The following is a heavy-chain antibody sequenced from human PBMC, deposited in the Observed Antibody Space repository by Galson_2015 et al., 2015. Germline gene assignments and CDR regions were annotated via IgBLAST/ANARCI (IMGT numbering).Heavy chain of an antibody. D-gene: IGHD3-10*01. CDR1: GFTFSSYG. CDR2: ISYDGSNK. Sequence: SLRLSCAASGFTFSSYGMHWVRQAPGKGLEWVAVISYDGSNKYYADSVKGRFTISRDNSKNTLYLQMNSLRAEDTAVYYCAREGATYGSGSYYSPPYFDYWGQGTLVTVSS. CDR3: AREGATYGSGSYYSPPYFDY. V-gene: IGHV3-30*03. J-gene: IGHJ4*02.